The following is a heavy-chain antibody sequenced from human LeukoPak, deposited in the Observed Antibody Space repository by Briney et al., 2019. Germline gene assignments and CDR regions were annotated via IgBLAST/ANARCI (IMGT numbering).Heavy chain of an antibody. V-gene: IGHV3-48*01. D-gene: IGHD2-15*01. Sequence: PGGSLRLSCAASGFTFSSYNINWVRQAPGKGLEWVSYISSSRRTISYTDSVKGQFTISRANAKNSLYLQMNSLRAEDTAVYYCARSSSRYCSGGSCYSGVLGYFDYWGQGTLVTVSS. CDR1: GFTFSSYN. CDR3: ARSSSRYCSGGSCYSGVLGYFDY. CDR2: ISSSRRTI. J-gene: IGHJ4*02.